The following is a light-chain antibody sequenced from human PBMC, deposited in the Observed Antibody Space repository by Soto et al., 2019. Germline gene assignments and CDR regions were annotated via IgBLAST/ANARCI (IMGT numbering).Light chain of an antibody. CDR2: GNR. J-gene: IGLJ3*02. CDR3: QAYDYSLTASV. Sequence: QSVLTQPPSVSEAPGQRVTLSCTGNSSNLGAGYDVHRYQQLPGAAPKLVIFGNRNRPSGVPERFSGSKSGTSASLAITGLQAEDEADYYCQAYDYSLTASVFGGGTKLTVL. CDR1: SSNLGAGYD. V-gene: IGLV1-40*01.